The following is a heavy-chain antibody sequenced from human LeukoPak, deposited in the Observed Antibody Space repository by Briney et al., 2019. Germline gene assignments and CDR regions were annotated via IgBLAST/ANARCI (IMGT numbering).Heavy chain of an antibody. CDR1: GYTFTSYA. V-gene: IGHV1-3*01. Sequence: GASVKVSCKASGYTFTSYAMHWVRQAPGQRLEWMGWINAGNGNTKYSQKFQGRVTITRDTSASTAYMELSSLRSEDTAVYYCARWDNYYYGMDVWGEGTTVTVSS. CDR3: ARWDNYYYGMDV. CDR2: INAGNGNT. J-gene: IGHJ6*04. D-gene: IGHD1-26*01.